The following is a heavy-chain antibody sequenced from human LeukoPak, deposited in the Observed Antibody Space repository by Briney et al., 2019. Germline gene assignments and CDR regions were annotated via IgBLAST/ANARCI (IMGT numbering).Heavy chain of an antibody. V-gene: IGHV4-39*02. Sequence: PSETLSLTCTVSGGSISSSSYYWGWIRQPPGKGLEWIGSIYYSGSTYYNPSLKSRVTISVDTSKNQFSLKLSSVTAADTAVYYCARDSRDSSGYYHNYWGQGTLVTVSS. J-gene: IGHJ4*02. CDR3: ARDSRDSSGYYHNY. D-gene: IGHD3-22*01. CDR2: IYYSGST. CDR1: GGSISSSSYY.